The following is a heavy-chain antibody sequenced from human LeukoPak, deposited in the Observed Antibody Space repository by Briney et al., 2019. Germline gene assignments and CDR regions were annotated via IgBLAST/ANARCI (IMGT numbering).Heavy chain of an antibody. Sequence: GGSLRLSCAASGFTVNSNDMSWVRQAPGKGLEWVSVIFSGGSTYHADSVKGRFTISRDNSKNTLYLQMNSLRVDDTSVCYCARNRYYGLDVWGQGTTVTVSS. CDR3: ARNRYYGLDV. CDR1: GFTVNSND. J-gene: IGHJ6*02. V-gene: IGHV3-66*02. CDR2: IFSGGST.